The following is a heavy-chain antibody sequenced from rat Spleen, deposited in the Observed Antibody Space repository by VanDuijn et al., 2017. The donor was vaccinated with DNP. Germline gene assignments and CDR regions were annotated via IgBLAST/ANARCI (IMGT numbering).Heavy chain of an antibody. CDR3: TTDFERGY. D-gene: IGHD1-11*01. Sequence: EVQLVESGGGLVQPGGSLKVSCVASGFTFSDYYMSWVRQAPAKGLEWVASISYDGGSTYYRDSVKGRFTISRDNARSTLYLQMDSLRSEDTATYYCTTDFERGYWGQGTLVTVSS. V-gene: IGHV5-20*01. CDR2: ISYDGGST. CDR1: GFTFSDYY. J-gene: IGHJ3*01.